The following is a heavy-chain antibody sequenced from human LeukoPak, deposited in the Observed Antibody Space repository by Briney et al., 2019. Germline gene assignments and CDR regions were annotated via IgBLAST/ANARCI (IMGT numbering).Heavy chain of an antibody. J-gene: IGHJ3*02. Sequence: ASVKVSCKASGYTFTGYQIHWVRQAPGQGLEWMGWMNPYSGNTDTALKFQGRVTITRNTPISTAYMELSSLTSEDTAVYYCARSDHNSWNAFDIWGQGTMVTVSS. CDR1: GYTFTGYQ. D-gene: IGHD1-26*01. CDR2: MNPYSGNT. CDR3: ARSDHNSWNAFDI. V-gene: IGHV1-8*03.